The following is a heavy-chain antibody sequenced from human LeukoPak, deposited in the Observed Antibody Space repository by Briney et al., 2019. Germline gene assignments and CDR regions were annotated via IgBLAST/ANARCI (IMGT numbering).Heavy chain of an antibody. CDR3: ATQSSGWHIYYFDH. V-gene: IGHV1-69*04. D-gene: IGHD6-25*01. Sequence: ASVKVSCKASGDSFSSDAISWVRQVPGQGYEWVGRIIPILGVTHYALKFRGRVTITADKSTSAADMELRSHTSDDTAVYYCATQSSGWHIYYFDHWGQGTLVTVSS. CDR2: IIPILGVT. J-gene: IGHJ4*02. CDR1: GDSFSSDA.